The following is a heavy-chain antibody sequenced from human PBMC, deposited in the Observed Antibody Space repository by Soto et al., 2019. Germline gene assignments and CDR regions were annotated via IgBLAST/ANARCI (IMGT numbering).Heavy chain of an antibody. CDR2: IWYDGSNK. CDR1: GFTFSSYG. D-gene: IGHD3-9*01. Sequence: QVQLVESGGGVVQPGRSLRLSCAASGFTFSSYGMHWVRQAPGKGLEWVAVIWYDGSNKYYADSVKGRFTISRDNSKNTLYLQMNSLRAEDTAVYYCARDPQLIRYFDWLPAYYFDYWGQGTLVTVSS. CDR3: ARDPQLIRYFDWLPAYYFDY. J-gene: IGHJ4*02. V-gene: IGHV3-33*01.